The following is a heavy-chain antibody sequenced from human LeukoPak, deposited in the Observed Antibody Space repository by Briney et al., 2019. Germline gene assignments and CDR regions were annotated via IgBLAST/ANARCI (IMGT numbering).Heavy chain of an antibody. CDR2: IYYSGST. CDR3: ARVNYYDSSGYLYYFDY. D-gene: IGHD3-22*01. V-gene: IGHV4-59*01. CDR1: GGSISSYY. J-gene: IGHJ4*02. Sequence: SETLSLTCTVSGGSISSYYWIWIRQPPGKGLEWIGYIYYSGSTNYNPSLKSRVTISVDTSKNQFSLKLSSVTAADTAVYYCARVNYYDSSGYLYYFDYWGQGTLVTVSS.